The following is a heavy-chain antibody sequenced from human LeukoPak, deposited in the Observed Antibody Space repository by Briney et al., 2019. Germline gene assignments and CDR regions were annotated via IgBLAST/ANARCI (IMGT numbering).Heavy chain of an antibody. J-gene: IGHJ6*02. CDR3: AGGYSYGKYYYYGMDV. V-gene: IGHV1-69*13. Sequence: ASVKVSCKASGGTFSSYAISWVRQAPGQGLEWMGGIIPIFGTANYAQKFQGRVTITADESTSTAYMELSSLRSEDTAVYYCAGGYSYGKYYYYGMDVWGQGTTVTVSS. CDR1: GGTFSSYA. D-gene: IGHD5-18*01. CDR2: IIPIFGTA.